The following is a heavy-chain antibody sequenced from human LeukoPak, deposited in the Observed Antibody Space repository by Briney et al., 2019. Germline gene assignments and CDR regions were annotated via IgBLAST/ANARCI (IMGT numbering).Heavy chain of an antibody. J-gene: IGHJ4*02. Sequence: GGSLRLSCVVSGFTFSTHGFHWVRQAPGKGLEWVSVIWHDGGRKEYADSVRGRFTISRDNSNLYLQMNSLRAEDTAIYYCARHIGNSGFNLDYWGQGTPVTVSS. CDR2: IWHDGGRK. CDR3: ARHIGNSGFNLDY. D-gene: IGHD5-12*01. V-gene: IGHV3-33*01. CDR1: GFTFSTHG.